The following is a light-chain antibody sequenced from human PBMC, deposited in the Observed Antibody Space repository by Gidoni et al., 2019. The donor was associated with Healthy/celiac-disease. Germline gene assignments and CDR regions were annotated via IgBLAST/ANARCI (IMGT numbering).Light chain of an antibody. CDR3: QVWDSSSDHPGVV. CDR1: NMGSKS. Sequence: SYVLTQPTPVPVAPGKTARITCGGNNMGSKSVHWYQQKPGQAPVLVVDDDSDRPSGIPERFSGSNSGNTATLTISRVEAGDEADYYCQVWDSSSDHPGVVFGGGTKLTVL. CDR2: DDS. J-gene: IGLJ2*01. V-gene: IGLV3-21*03.